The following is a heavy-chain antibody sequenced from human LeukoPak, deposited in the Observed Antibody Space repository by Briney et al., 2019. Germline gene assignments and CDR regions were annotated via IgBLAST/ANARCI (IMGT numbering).Heavy chain of an antibody. CDR3: AGTADYGGNSDYYYYGMDV. CDR2: IIPIFGTA. J-gene: IGHJ6*02. Sequence: ASVKVSCKTSGYTFSIYGINWVRQAPGQGLEWMGGIIPIFGTANYAQKFQGRVTITADESTSTAYMELSSLRSEDTAVYYCAGTADYGGNSDYYYYGMDVWGQGTRSPSP. CDR1: GYTFSIYG. V-gene: IGHV1-69*13. D-gene: IGHD4-23*01.